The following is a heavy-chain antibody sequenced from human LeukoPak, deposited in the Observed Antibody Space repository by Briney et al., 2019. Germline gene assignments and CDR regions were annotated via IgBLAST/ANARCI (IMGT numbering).Heavy chain of an antibody. CDR1: GGSISSSSYF. CDR2: INYSGST. CDR3: ARAYYDNSGYFNRFDP. J-gene: IGHJ5*02. V-gene: IGHV4-31*11. D-gene: IGHD3-22*01. Sequence: PSETLSLTCAVSGGSISSSSYFWGWIRQHPGKGLEWIGHINYSGSTYYIPSLKSRLTISVDTSKNQFSLKLSSVTAADTAVYYCARAYYDNSGYFNRFDPWGQGTLVTVSS.